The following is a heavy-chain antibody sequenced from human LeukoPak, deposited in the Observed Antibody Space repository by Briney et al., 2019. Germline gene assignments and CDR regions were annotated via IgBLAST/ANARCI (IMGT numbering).Heavy chain of an antibody. Sequence: PGGSLRLSCAASGFTFSSHAMSWVRQAPGKGLEWVSAISGSGGSTYYADSVKGRFTISRDNSKNTLYLQMNSLRAEDTAVYYCAKGGVVGATPNYFDYWGQGSLVTVSS. CDR2: ISGSGGST. D-gene: IGHD1-26*01. CDR3: AKGGVVGATPNYFDY. CDR1: GFTFSSHA. J-gene: IGHJ4*02. V-gene: IGHV3-23*01.